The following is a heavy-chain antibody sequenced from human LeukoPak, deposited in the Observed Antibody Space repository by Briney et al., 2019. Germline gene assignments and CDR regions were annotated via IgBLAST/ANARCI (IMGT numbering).Heavy chain of an antibody. Sequence: PGRSLRLSCAASGFTFSSYAMHWVRQAPGKGLEWVAVISYDGSNKYYADSVKGRFTISRDNAKNSLYLQMNSLRAEDTAVYYCARDLSLYCSGGSCYSLNYWGQGTLVTVSS. CDR2: ISYDGSNK. CDR1: GFTFSSYA. CDR3: ARDLSLYCSGGSCYSLNY. D-gene: IGHD2-15*01. V-gene: IGHV3-30-3*01. J-gene: IGHJ4*02.